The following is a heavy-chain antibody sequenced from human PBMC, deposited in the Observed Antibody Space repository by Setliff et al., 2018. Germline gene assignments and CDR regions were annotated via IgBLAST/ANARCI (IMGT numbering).Heavy chain of an antibody. CDR3: ARGIITMVRGVITFSYYFDY. CDR2: IYTSGST. V-gene: IGHV4-4*07. J-gene: IGHJ4*02. Sequence: SATLSLTCTVSGGSISSYYWSWIRQPAGKGLEWIGRIYTSGSTNYNPSLKSRVTMSVDTSKNQFSLKLSSVTAADTAVYYCARGIITMVRGVITFSYYFDYWGQGTLVTVSS. CDR1: GGSISSYY. D-gene: IGHD3-10*01.